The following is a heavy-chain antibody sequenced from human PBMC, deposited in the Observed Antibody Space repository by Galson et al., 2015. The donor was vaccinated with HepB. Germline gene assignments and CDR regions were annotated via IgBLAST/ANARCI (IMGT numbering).Heavy chain of an antibody. CDR2: ISAYNGNT. CDR1: GYTFTSYG. V-gene: IGHV1-18*01. J-gene: IGHJ3*02. D-gene: IGHD1-26*01. Sequence: SVKVSCKASGYTFTSYGISWVRQAPGQGLEWMGWISAYNGNTNYAQKLQGRVTMTTDTSTSTAYMELRSLRSDDTAAYYCARDHRSGSYYLDAFDIWGQGTMVTVSS. CDR3: ARDHRSGSYYLDAFDI.